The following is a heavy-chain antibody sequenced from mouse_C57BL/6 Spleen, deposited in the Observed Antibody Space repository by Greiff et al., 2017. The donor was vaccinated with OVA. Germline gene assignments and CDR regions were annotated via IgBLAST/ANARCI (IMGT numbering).Heavy chain of an antibody. Sequence: VQLKESGAELVKPGASVKLSCTASGFNIKDYYMHWVKQRTEQGLEWIGRIDPEDGETKYAPKFQGKATITADPSSNTAYLQLSSLTSEDTAVYYCARPLYYAMDYWGQGTSVTVSS. CDR2: IDPEDGET. D-gene: IGHD6-1*01. CDR3: ARPLYYAMDY. J-gene: IGHJ4*01. V-gene: IGHV14-2*01. CDR1: GFNIKDYY.